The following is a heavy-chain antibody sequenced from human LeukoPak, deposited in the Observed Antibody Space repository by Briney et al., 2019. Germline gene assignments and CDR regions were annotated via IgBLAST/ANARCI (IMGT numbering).Heavy chain of an antibody. CDR1: GYTLTELS. V-gene: IGHV1-24*01. CDR2: FDPEDGET. J-gene: IGHJ6*02. CDR3: RTAPPHYGMDV. Sequence: ASVKVSCKVSGYTLTELSMHWVRQAPGRGLEWMGGFDPEDGETIYAQKFQGRVTMTEDTSTDTAYMELSSLRSEDTAVYYCRTAPPHYGMDVWGQGTTVTVSS.